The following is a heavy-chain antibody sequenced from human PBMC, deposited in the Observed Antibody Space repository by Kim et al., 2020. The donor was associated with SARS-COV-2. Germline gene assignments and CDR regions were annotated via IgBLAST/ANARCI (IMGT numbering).Heavy chain of an antibody. J-gene: IGHJ4*02. CDR3: ARDPAGDLGIL. CDR2: I. Sequence: IYYADSVKGRFTIARDNAKNSLYLQMNSLRAEDTAVYYCARDPAGDLGILWGQGTLVTVSS. D-gene: IGHD2-2*01. V-gene: IGHV3-21*01.